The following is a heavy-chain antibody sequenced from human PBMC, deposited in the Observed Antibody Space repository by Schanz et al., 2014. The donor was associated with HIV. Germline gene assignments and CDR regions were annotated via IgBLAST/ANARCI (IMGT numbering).Heavy chain of an antibody. CDR1: GGTFSTYA. D-gene: IGHD6-19*01. CDR3: ARAPYTSGWYGVDY. Sequence: QVHLVQSGAEVKKPGSSVKVSCKPSGGTFSTYAVSWVRQAPGQGLEWMGIINPSGGKTSLAQRLQGRVTMTRDTSTSTVYMELSSLRSEDTAVYYCARAPYTSGWYGVDYWGQGTLVTVSS. V-gene: IGHV1-46*01. CDR2: INPSGGKT. J-gene: IGHJ4*02.